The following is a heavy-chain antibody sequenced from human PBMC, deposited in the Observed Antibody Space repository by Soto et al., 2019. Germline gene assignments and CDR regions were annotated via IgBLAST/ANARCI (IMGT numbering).Heavy chain of an antibody. D-gene: IGHD3-16*02. CDR1: GGSFSGYY. Sequence: QVQLQQWGAGLLKPSETLSLTCAVYGGSFSGYYWSWIRQPPGKGMEWIGEINHSGSTNYNPSLKSRVTISVDTSKNQFSPKLSSVTAADTAVYYCARGIRPYRRGMDVWGQGTTVTVSS. CDR3: ARGIRPYRRGMDV. J-gene: IGHJ6*02. V-gene: IGHV4-34*01. CDR2: INHSGST.